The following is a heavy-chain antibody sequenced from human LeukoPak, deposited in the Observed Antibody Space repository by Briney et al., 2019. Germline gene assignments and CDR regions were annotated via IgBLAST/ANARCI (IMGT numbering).Heavy chain of an antibody. J-gene: IGHJ4*02. CDR3: AREWPMTPYFDY. Sequence: GGSLRLSCAASGFTFSSYAMHWVRQAPGKGLEGVAVISYDGSNKYYADSVKGRFTISRDNSKNTLYLQMNSLRAGDTAVYYCAREWPMTPYFDYWGQGTLVTVSS. CDR2: ISYDGSNK. CDR1: GFTFSSYA. D-gene: IGHD5-24*01. V-gene: IGHV3-30*04.